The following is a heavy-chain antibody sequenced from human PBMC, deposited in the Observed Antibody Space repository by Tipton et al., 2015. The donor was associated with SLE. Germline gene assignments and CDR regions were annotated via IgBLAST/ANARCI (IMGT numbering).Heavy chain of an antibody. D-gene: IGHD4-17*01. CDR3: ARVAGDHDAFDI. Sequence: TLSLTCAVSGGSISSSNWWSWIRQPPGKGLEWIGEINHSGSTNYNPSLKRRVTISVDTSKNQFSLKLSSVTAADTAVYYCARVAGDHDAFDIWGQGTMVTVSS. J-gene: IGHJ3*02. CDR1: GGSISSSNW. V-gene: IGHV4-4*02. CDR2: INHSGST.